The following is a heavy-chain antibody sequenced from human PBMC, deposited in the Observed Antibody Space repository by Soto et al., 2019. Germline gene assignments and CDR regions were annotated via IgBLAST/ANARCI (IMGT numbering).Heavy chain of an antibody. CDR2: ISYDGSNK. Sequence: QVQLVESGGGVVQPGRSLRLSCAASGFTFSSYAMHWVRQAPGKGLEWVAVISYDGSNKYYADSVKGRFTISRDNSKNTLYLQMNSLRAEDTAVYYCARVGYGGNSGKDYWGQGTLVTVSS. CDR1: GFTFSSYA. D-gene: IGHD4-17*01. CDR3: ARVGYGGNSGKDY. J-gene: IGHJ4*02. V-gene: IGHV3-30-3*01.